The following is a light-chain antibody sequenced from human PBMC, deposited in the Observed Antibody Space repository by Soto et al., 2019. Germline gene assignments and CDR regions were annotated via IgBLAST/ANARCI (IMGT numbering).Light chain of an antibody. CDR2: GTS. V-gene: IGKV3-20*01. Sequence: EVGLTQSPGIMYLSPGERATLSCRASQTVGRSYLAWYQQKPGQAPRLLIFGTSTRATGIPDRFSGGGSGTEFTLTISRLDPEDFAVYYCQQYGSSGTFGQGTKV. CDR1: QTVGRSY. J-gene: IGKJ1*01. CDR3: QQYGSSGT.